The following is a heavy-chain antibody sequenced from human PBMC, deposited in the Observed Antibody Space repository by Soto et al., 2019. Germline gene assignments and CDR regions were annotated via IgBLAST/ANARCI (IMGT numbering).Heavy chain of an antibody. Sequence: SETLSLTCSFSGDSVTSHYLTWIRQSPEKGLEWIGYMHYTGFSHYNPSLKSRLTISVDRSKNQFTLKLTSVTVADTAVYYCARKGAAASYAHYYMAVWGRGTAVTVSS. CDR2: MHYTGFS. CDR1: GDSVTSHY. D-gene: IGHD6-13*01. J-gene: IGHJ6*03. CDR3: ARKGAAASYAHYYMAV. V-gene: IGHV4-59*02.